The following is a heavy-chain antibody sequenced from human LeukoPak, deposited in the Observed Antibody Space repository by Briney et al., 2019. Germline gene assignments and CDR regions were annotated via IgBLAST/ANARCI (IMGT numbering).Heavy chain of an antibody. CDR2: ISDDGRRK. J-gene: IGHJ4*02. D-gene: IGHD4-17*01. CDR3: AKRPSDYGDYVSYFDY. CDR1: GFSFISYG. V-gene: IGHV3-30*18. Sequence: GGSLRLSCAASGFSFISYGMHWVRQAPGKGLEWVGVISDDGRRKDYADSVKGRFTISRDSSKDTLYLQMNSLRAEDTAVYYCAKRPSDYGDYVSYFDYWGQGTLVTVSS.